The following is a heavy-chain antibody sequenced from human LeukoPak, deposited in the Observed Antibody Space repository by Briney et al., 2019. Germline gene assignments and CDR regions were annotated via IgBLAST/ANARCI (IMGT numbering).Heavy chain of an antibody. D-gene: IGHD3-3*01. Sequence: GGSLRLSCAASGFTFSYYTMYWVRQAPGKGLEWVSIIGISGGGIHYADSVKGRFTISRDNSKNTLYLQMNSLRAEDTAVYYCARGNYDFWSGPFDYWGQGTLVTVSS. V-gene: IGHV3-23*01. CDR1: GFTFSYYT. CDR2: IGISGGGI. CDR3: ARGNYDFWSGPFDY. J-gene: IGHJ4*02.